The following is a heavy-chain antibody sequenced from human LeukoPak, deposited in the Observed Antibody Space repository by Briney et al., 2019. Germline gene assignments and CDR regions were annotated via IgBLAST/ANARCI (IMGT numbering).Heavy chain of an antibody. D-gene: IGHD2-15*01. Sequence: GGSLRLSCAASGFTFSSYGMHWVRQAPGKGLEWVAVISYDGSNKYYADSVNGRFTISRDNSKNTLYLQMNSLRAEDTAVYYCAKSEGLSRYYYYGMDVWGQGTTVTVSS. CDR2: ISYDGSNK. V-gene: IGHV3-30*18. CDR1: GFTFSSYG. J-gene: IGHJ6*02. CDR3: AKSEGLSRYYYYGMDV.